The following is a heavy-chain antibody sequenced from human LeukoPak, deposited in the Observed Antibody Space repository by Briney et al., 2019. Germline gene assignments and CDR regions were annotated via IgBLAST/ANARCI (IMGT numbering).Heavy chain of an antibody. CDR2: INYSGTT. D-gene: IGHD1-26*01. CDR3: ARLSIVGATSSYYMDV. J-gene: IGHJ6*03. V-gene: IGHV4-39*01. Sequence: SETLSLTCSVSGDSFSSSSYYWRWIRQPPGKGLEKIWSINYSGTTYYNPSLKSRVTISVDTSKNQFSLRLSSVTVADTAVYYCARLSIVGATSSYYMDVWGKGTTVTVSS. CDR1: GDSFSSSSYY.